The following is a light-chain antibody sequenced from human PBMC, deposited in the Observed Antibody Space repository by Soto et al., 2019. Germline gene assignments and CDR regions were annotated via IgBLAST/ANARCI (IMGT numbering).Light chain of an antibody. V-gene: IGLV1-44*01. CDR2: NTN. CDR1: SSNIGSNT. CDR3: AAWDESLSGVV. J-gene: IGLJ2*01. Sequence: QSVLTQPPSASGIPGQRVSMSCSGSSSNIGSNTVNWYQQLPGTAPKLLIYNTNQRPSGVPDRISGSKSGTSASLAISGLQSGDEADYYCAAWDESLSGVVFGGGTQLTVL.